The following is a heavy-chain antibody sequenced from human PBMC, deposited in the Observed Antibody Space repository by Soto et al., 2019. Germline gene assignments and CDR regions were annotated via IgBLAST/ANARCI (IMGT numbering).Heavy chain of an antibody. D-gene: IGHD1-26*01. V-gene: IGHV1-69*12. CDR3: ARMSPTNSGSYYWELRGAFEI. CDR1: GGTFSSYA. J-gene: IGHJ3*02. Sequence: QVQLVQSGAEVKKPGSSVKVSCKASGGTFSSYAISWVRQAPGQGLEWMGGIIPIFGTANSAQKFQGRVTITADESTSTAYMELSSLRSEDTAVYYCARMSPTNSGSYYWELRGAFEIWGQGTMVTVSS. CDR2: IIPIFGTA.